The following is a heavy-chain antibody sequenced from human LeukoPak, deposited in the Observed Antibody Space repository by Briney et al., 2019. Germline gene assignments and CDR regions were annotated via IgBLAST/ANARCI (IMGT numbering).Heavy chain of an antibody. CDR3: ATIGTGDYRDDS. Sequence: PGGSLRLTCVVSGFSVSNNYVSWVRQAPGKGLESVSVIYSGNTIKYADSVKGRFTISRDNSKNTVYLQMSSLRAEDTALYYCATIGTGDYRDDSWGQGTLVTVSS. V-gene: IGHV3-66*01. CDR2: IYSGNTI. D-gene: IGHD3/OR15-3a*01. J-gene: IGHJ5*01. CDR1: GFSVSNNY.